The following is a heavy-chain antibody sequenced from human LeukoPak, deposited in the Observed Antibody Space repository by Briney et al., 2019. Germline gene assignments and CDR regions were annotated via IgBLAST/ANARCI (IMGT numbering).Heavy chain of an antibody. Sequence: SETLSLTCTVSGGSISSLYWSWIRQPPGKALEWIGFIYYSGTTNYNPSLKSRVTISLDTSKNQFSLKLSSVTAADTAVYYCARGIHYYDSSGYYYFDYWGQGTLVTVSS. CDR1: GGSISSLY. D-gene: IGHD3-22*01. CDR3: ARGIHYYDSSGYYYFDY. CDR2: IYYSGTT. V-gene: IGHV4-59*11. J-gene: IGHJ4*02.